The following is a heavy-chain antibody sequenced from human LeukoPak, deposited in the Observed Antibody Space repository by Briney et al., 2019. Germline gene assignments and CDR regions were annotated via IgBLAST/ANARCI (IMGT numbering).Heavy chain of an antibody. J-gene: IGHJ4*02. V-gene: IGHV1-8*01. CDR3: ARGGTYLPFGY. Sequence: ASVKVSCKASGYTFTSYDINWVRQATGQGLEWMGWMNANSSDTGYAQNFQGRVTMTRNTSISTAYMELSSLRSEDTAIYYCARGGTYLPFGYWGQGTLVTVSS. D-gene: IGHD3-10*01. CDR2: MNANSSDT. CDR1: GYTFTSYD.